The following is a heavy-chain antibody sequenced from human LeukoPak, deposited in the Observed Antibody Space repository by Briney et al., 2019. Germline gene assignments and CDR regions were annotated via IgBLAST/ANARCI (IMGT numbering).Heavy chain of an antibody. Sequence: SETLSLTCAVYGGSFSGYYWSWIRQPPGKGLEWIGSIYHSGSTYYKPSLKSRVTISVDTSKNQLSLELSSVTAADTAVYYCARVHYYDSSGYFTVFPDYWGQGTLVTVSS. CDR3: ARVHYYDSSGYFTVFPDY. J-gene: IGHJ4*02. CDR1: GGSFSGYY. V-gene: IGHV4-34*01. D-gene: IGHD3-22*01. CDR2: IYHSGST.